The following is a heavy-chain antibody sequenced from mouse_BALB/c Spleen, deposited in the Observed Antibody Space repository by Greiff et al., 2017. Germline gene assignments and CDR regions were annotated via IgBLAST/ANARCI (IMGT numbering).Heavy chain of an antibody. CDR1: GFTFSSYA. CDR3: ARDGYDGYYFDY. D-gene: IGHD2-2*01. J-gene: IGHJ2*01. Sequence: DVKLVESGGGLVKPGGSLKLSCAASGFTFSSYAMSWVRQTPEKRLEWVASISSGGSTYYPDSVKGRFTISRDNARNILYLQMSSLRSEDTAMYYCARDGYDGYYFDYWGQGTTLTVSS. CDR2: ISSGGST. V-gene: IGHV5-6-5*01.